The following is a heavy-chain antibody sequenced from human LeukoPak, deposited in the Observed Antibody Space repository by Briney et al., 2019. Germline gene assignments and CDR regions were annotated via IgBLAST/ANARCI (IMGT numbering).Heavy chain of an antibody. D-gene: IGHD6-19*01. V-gene: IGHV3-48*03. J-gene: IGHJ6*02. CDR3: ARDKGIAVAGTRYHYYGMDV. CDR1: GFTFSSYE. Sequence: GGSLRLSCAASGFTFSSYEMNWVRQAPGKGLEWVSYISSSGSTIYYADSVKGRFTISRDNAKNSLYLQMNSLRAEDTAVYYCARDKGIAVAGTRYHYYGMDVWGQGTTVTVSS. CDR2: ISSSGSTI.